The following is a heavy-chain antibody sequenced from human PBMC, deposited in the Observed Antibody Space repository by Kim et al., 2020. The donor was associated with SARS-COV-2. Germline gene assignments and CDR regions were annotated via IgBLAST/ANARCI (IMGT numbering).Heavy chain of an antibody. J-gene: IGHJ3*02. V-gene: IGHV3-21*01. CDR3: ATLGSDAFDI. CDR2: YI. D-gene: IGHD7-27*01. Sequence: YIYYADSVKGRFTISRDNAKNSLYLQMNSLRAEDTAVYYCATLGSDAFDIWGQGTMVTVSS.